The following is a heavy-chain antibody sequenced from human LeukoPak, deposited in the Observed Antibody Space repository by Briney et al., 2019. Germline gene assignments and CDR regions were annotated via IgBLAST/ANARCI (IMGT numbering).Heavy chain of an antibody. CDR2: IYYSGST. D-gene: IGHD3-22*01. V-gene: IGHV4-39*01. J-gene: IGHJ3*02. CDR1: GGSISSSSYY. Sequence: SETLSLTCTVSGGSISSSSYYWGWIRQPPWKGLEWIGSIYYSGSTYYNPSLKSRVTISVDTSKNQFSLKLSSVTAADTAVYYCARQGRISMIVVLIEDAFDIWGQGTMVTVSS. CDR3: ARQGRISMIVVLIEDAFDI.